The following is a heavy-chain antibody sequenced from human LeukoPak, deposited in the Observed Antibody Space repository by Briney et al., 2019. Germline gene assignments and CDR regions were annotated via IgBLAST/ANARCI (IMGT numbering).Heavy chain of an antibody. D-gene: IGHD4-17*01. CDR2: IYYSGST. CDR1: GGSISSGGYY. CDR3: ASQSPYGNYFDY. J-gene: IGHJ4*02. V-gene: IGHV4-31*03. Sequence: SEALSLTCTVSGGSISSGGYYWSWIRQHPGKGLEWIGYIYYSGSTYYNPSLKSRVTISVDTSKNQFSLKLSSVTAADTAVYYCASQSPYGNYFDYWSQGTLVTVSS.